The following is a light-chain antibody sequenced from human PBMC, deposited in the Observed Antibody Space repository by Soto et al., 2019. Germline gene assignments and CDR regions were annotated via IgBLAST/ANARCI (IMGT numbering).Light chain of an antibody. J-gene: IGKJ1*01. CDR3: QQYNDNWT. CDR1: QSISSW. Sequence: DIQMTQSPSTLSASVGDRVTITCRASQSISSWLAWYQQKPGKAPKLLIYKASSLKSGVPSRFSGSGSGSEFSLAISSLQPDDSATYYCQQYNDNWTFGQGTKV. CDR2: KAS. V-gene: IGKV1-5*03.